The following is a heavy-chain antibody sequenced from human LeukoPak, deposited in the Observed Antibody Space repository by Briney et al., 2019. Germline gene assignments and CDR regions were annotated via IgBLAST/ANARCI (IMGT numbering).Heavy chain of an antibody. CDR1: GFTFSRSP. CDR2: ISDDGYTT. V-gene: IGHV3-23*01. J-gene: IGHJ6*03. D-gene: IGHD5-12*01. CDR3: ARVATLHSFYMDV. Sequence: GGSLRLSCVASGFTFSRSPMTWVRQGPGKGLEWVSSISDDGYTTCYADSVKGRFTVSRDNSRDTLYVQMNSLRDEDTALYFCARVATLHSFYMDVWGKGTTVTISS.